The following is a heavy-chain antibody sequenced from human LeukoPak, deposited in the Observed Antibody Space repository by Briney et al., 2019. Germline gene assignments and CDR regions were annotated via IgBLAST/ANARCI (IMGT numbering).Heavy chain of an antibody. CDR3: ARARLGGTSYYYYMDV. CDR1: DGSISNHY. D-gene: IGHD4-11*01. V-gene: IGHV4-4*07. Sequence: SETLSLTCTVSDGSISNHYWSWIRQPAGKGLEWIGRIDINGNTNHNPSLKSRVIMSLDPSKKKFSLKLRSVTAADTAVYYCARARLGGTSYYYYMDVWGKGTTVTVSS. J-gene: IGHJ6*03. CDR2: IDINGNT.